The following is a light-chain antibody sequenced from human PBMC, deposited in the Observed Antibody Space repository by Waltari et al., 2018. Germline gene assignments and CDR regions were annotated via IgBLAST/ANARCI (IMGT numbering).Light chain of an antibody. CDR3: QQYNNWPLT. J-gene: IGKJ3*01. V-gene: IGKV3-20*01. Sequence: EIVLTQSPGTLSLSPGERATLSCRASRSVSSTYLAWYQQKPGQAPRLLIYATSSRATGIPARFSGSGSGTDFTLTISSLQSEDFAVYYCQQYNNWPLTFGPGTKVDIK. CDR2: ATS. CDR1: RSVSSTY.